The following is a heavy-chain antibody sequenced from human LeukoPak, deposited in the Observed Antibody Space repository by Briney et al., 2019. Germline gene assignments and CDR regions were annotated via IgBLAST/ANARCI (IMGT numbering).Heavy chain of an antibody. CDR3: ARDKGLLWFGESQGFDY. CDR2: INPSGGST. V-gene: IGHV1-46*01. CDR1: GYTFTSYY. Sequence: ASVKVSCKASGYTFTSYYMHWVRQAPGQGLEWMGIINPSGGSTSYAQKFQGRVTITRDTSASTAYMELSSLRSEDTAVYYCARDKGLLWFGESQGFDYWGQGTLVTVSS. J-gene: IGHJ4*02. D-gene: IGHD3-10*01.